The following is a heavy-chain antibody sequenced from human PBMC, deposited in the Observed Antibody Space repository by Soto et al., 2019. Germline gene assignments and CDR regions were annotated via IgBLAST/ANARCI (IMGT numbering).Heavy chain of an antibody. D-gene: IGHD3-22*01. CDR2: NSAYNGNT. J-gene: IGHJ4*02. CDR3: ARDLYYYDSSGYYPIDY. V-gene: IGHV1-18*01. CDR1: GYTFTSYG. Sequence: ASVKVSCKASGYTFTSYGISWVRQAPGQGLEWMGWNSAYNGNTNYAQKLQGRVTMTTDTSTSTAYMELRSLRSDDTAVYYCARDLYYYDSSGYYPIDYWGQGTLVTVSS.